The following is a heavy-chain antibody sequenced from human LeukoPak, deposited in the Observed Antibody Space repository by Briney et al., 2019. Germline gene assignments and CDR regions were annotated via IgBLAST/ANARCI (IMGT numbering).Heavy chain of an antibody. D-gene: IGHD1-26*01. Sequence: PGGSLRLSCAASGFTLSSYAMSWVRQAPGKGLEWVSAISGSGGSTYYADSVKGRFTISRDNSKNTPYLQMNSLRAEDTAVYYCAKDSPKWELPTTFDYWGQGTLVTVSS. J-gene: IGHJ4*02. CDR3: AKDSPKWELPTTFDY. V-gene: IGHV3-23*01. CDR1: GFTLSSYA. CDR2: ISGSGGST.